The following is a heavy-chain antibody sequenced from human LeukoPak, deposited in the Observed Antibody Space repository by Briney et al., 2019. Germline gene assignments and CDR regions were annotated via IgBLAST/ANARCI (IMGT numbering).Heavy chain of an antibody. J-gene: IGHJ6*03. CDR3: ARLAPTYYYYYMDV. D-gene: IGHD3-3*02. V-gene: IGHV4-59*11. CDR2: IYYSGST. Sequence: SETLSLTCTVSGGSISSHYWNWIRQPRGKGLEWIGYIYYSGSTNYNAPLMNRVTTLVDTSKNQFSLKLSSVTAADTAVYYCARLAPTYYYYYMDVWGKGTTVTVSS. CDR1: GGSISSHY.